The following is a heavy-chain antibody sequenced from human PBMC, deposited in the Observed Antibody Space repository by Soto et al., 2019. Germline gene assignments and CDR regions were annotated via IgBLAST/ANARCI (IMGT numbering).Heavy chain of an antibody. CDR3: ARSQGSSTSLEIYYYYYYGMDV. CDR1: GGTFGSYV. V-gene: IGHV1-69*13. Sequence: ASVKVSCKASGGTFGSYVISWVRQAPGQGLEWMGGIIPIPGTANYAQKFQGRVTIAADESTSTAYMELSSLRSEDTAVYYCARSQGSSTSLEIYYYYYYGMDVWGQGTTVTVSS. J-gene: IGHJ6*02. D-gene: IGHD2-2*01. CDR2: IIPIPGTA.